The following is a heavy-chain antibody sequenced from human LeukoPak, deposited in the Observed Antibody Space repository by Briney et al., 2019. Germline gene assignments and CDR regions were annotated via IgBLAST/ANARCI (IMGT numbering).Heavy chain of an antibody. D-gene: IGHD6-19*01. CDR2: MYLGGTT. CDR3: AGLEGRYSTDWFYFFDY. V-gene: IGHV4-4*02. CDR1: GGSISSLNL. Sequence: SETLSLTCIVSGGSISSLNLWSWLRQPPGKGLEWIGEMYLGGTTNFNPSLKSRVPILIDKSKNQLSLQLTSVTAADTAVYYCAGLEGRYSTDWFYFFDYWGQGALVTVSS. J-gene: IGHJ4*02.